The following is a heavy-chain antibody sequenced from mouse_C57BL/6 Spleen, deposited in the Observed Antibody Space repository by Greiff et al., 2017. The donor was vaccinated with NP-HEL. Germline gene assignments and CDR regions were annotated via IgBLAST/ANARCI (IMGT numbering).Heavy chain of an antibody. CDR2: LYPVSGET. CDR1: GYTFTDHI. V-gene: IGHV1-11*01. D-gene: IGHD2-10*01. J-gene: IGHJ1*03. CDR3: GRSSLLHFGYVDV. Sequence: VQVVESGAELASPGASVTLSCKASGYTFTDHIMNWVKKRPGQGLEWIGRLYPVSGETNYNQKFMGKATFSVDRSSSTVYMVLNSMTSEDPAVYYCGRSSLLHFGYVDVWGTGTTVTVSS.